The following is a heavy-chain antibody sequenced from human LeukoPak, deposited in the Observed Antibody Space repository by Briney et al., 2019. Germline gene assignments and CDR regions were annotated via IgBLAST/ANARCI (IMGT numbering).Heavy chain of an antibody. CDR2: ISSSGSTI. D-gene: IGHD5-24*01. CDR3: ARVPAGWLQLVLDY. Sequence: PGGSLRLSCAASGFTFSSYEMNWARQAPGKGLEWVSYISSSGSTIYYADSVKGRFTISRDNAKNSLYLQMNSLRAEDTAVYYCARVPAGWLQLVLDYWGQGTLVTVSS. J-gene: IGHJ4*02. V-gene: IGHV3-48*03. CDR1: GFTFSSYE.